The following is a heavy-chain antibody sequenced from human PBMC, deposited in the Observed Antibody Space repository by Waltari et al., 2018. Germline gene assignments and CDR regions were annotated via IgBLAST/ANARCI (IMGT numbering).Heavy chain of an antibody. CDR1: GGTFSSYA. V-gene: IGHV1-69*01. CDR3: ARDWWVYCGGDCYDAFDS. CDR2: VITNVGTA. D-gene: IGHD2-21*02. J-gene: IGHJ3*02. Sequence: QVQLVQSGAEVKKPGSSVKVSCKASGGTFSSYAISWVRPAPGQGLEWMGGVITNVGTANYAQKCQGRDTSTADESTSTAYMELSSLRSEDTAVYYCARDWWVYCGGDCYDAFDSWGQGTMVTVSA.